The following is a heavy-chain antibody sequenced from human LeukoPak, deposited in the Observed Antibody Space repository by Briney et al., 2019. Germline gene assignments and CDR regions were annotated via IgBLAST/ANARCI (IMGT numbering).Heavy chain of an antibody. D-gene: IGHD3-3*01. J-gene: IGHJ4*02. CDR3: ARERSGYFY. Sequence: PGGSLRLSXAASGFTFSTYSMNWVRQAPGKGLERVSSISSGSSFIYYADSVNDRFTISRDNAKNALFLPMNSLRAEDTAVYYCARERSGYFYWGQRTLVTVSS. CDR1: GFTFSTYS. CDR2: ISSGSSFI. V-gene: IGHV3-21*01.